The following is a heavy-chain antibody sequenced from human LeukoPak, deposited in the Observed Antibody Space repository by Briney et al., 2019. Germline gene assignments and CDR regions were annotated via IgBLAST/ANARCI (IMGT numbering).Heavy chain of an antibody. Sequence: PGGSLRLSCAASGFTFSSYAMSWVRQAPGKGLEWVSSISSSSSYIYYADSVKGRFTISRDNAKNTLYLQMNSLRAEDTAVYYCARDSSGPTDYWGQGTLVTVSS. CDR1: GFTFSSYA. D-gene: IGHD6-19*01. CDR3: ARDSSGPTDY. V-gene: IGHV3-21*01. J-gene: IGHJ4*02. CDR2: ISSSSSYI.